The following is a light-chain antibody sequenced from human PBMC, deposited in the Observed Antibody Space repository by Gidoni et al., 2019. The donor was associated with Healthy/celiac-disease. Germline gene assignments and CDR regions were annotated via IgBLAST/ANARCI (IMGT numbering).Light chain of an antibody. J-gene: IGKJ1*01. CDR1: QSVSSSY. Sequence: EIVLTPSPGTLSLSPGERATLSCRASQSVSSSYLAWYPQKPGQAPRLLIYGASSRATGIPDRFSGSGSGTDFTLTISRLEPEDFAVYYCQQYGSSPGTFGQGTKVEIK. CDR2: GAS. CDR3: QQYGSSPGT. V-gene: IGKV3-20*01.